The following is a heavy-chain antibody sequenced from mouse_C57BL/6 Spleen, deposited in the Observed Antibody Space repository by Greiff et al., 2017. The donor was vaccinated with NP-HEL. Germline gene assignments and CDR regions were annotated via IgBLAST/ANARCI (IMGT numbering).Heavy chain of an antibody. D-gene: IGHD3-3*01. J-gene: IGHJ2*01. Sequence: DVKLVESEGGLVQPGSSMKLSCTASGFTFSDYYMAWVRQVPEKGLEWVANINYDGSSTYYLDSLKSRFIISRDNAKNILYLQMSSLKSEDTATYYCARDGGDTYFDYWGQGTTLTVSS. CDR1: GFTFSDYY. V-gene: IGHV5-16*01. CDR2: INYDGSST. CDR3: ARDGGDTYFDY.